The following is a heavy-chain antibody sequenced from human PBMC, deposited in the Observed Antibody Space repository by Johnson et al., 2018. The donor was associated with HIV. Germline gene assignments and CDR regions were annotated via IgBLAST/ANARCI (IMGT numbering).Heavy chain of an antibody. J-gene: IGHJ3*02. Sequence: QVQLVESGGGVVQPGRSLRLSCAASKFTFSSYPMHWVRQAPGKGLEWVALISYDGTNKYYADSAKGRFTISRDNSRNTLFLQMNSLRVEDTAAYYCAREVKQQLSVVDAFGIWGQGTMVTVSS. D-gene: IGHD6-13*01. CDR2: ISYDGTNK. V-gene: IGHV3-30*04. CDR1: KFTFSSYP. CDR3: AREVKQQLSVVDAFGI.